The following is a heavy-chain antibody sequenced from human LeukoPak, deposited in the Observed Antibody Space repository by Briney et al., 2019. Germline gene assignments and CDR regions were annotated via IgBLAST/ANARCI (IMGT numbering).Heavy chain of an antibody. D-gene: IGHD3-10*01. V-gene: IGHV1-46*01. CDR2: INPSGGST. CDR1: GYTFTSYY. CDR3: AKDGEWDPQPYFDY. J-gene: IGHJ4*02. Sequence: ASVKVSCKASGYTFTSYYMHWVRQAPGQGLEWMGIINPSGGSTSYAQKFQGRVTMTRDMSTSTVYMELNSLRAEDTAVYYCAKDGEWDPQPYFDYWGQGTLVTVSS.